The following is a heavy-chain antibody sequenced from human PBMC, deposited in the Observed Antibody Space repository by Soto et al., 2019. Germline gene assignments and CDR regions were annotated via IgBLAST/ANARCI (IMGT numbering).Heavy chain of an antibody. J-gene: IGHJ4*02. Sequence: GASVKVSCKASGYIFINYGITWVRQAPGQGLEWMGWISGYNGSTKYADKLQGRVTMTTDTSTTTAYMELRSLRSEDTAVYYCARDRGIAAAGTTTYDYWGQGTLVTVSS. CDR2: ISGYNGST. CDR3: ARDRGIAAAGTTTYDY. V-gene: IGHV1-18*01. CDR1: GYIFINYG. D-gene: IGHD6-13*01.